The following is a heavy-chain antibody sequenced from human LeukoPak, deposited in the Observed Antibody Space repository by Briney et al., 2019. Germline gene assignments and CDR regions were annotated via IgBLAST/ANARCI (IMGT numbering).Heavy chain of an antibody. D-gene: IGHD3-10*01. CDR2: IIPIFGTA. CDR3: ASVRLVRGVIDAFDY. J-gene: IGHJ4*02. Sequence: SVKVSCKASGGTFSSYAISWVRQAPGQGLEWMGEIIPIFGTANYAQKFQGRVTITADESTSTAYMELSSLRSEDTAVYYCASVRLVRGVIDAFDYWGQGTLVTVSS. V-gene: IGHV1-69*01. CDR1: GGTFSSYA.